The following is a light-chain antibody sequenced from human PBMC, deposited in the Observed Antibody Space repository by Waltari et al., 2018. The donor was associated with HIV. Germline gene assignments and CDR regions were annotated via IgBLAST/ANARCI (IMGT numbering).Light chain of an antibody. CDR2: DNN. V-gene: IGLV1-51*01. J-gene: IGLJ3*02. CDR1: SSNIGHNY. Sequence: QSVLTQPPSVSAAPGQKVTIACSGSSSNIGHNYVSWYQQLPGTAPKLLIYDNNKRPSGIPDRFSGSKSGTSATLGITGLQTGDEADYYCGTWDSSLSADVFGGGTKLTVL. CDR3: GTWDSSLSADV.